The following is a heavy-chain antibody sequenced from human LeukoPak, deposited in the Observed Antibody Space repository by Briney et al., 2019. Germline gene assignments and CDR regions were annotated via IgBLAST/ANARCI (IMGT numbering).Heavy chain of an antibody. CDR1: GFTFSSYG. CDR2: IWYDGSNK. D-gene: IGHD3-22*01. Sequence: PGRSLRLSCAASGFTFSSYGMHWVRQAPGKGLEWVAVIWYDGSNKYYGDSVKGRFTISRDNSKKTLYLQMNSLRAEDTAVYYCARGGYDSSGYYGDYFDYWGQGTLVTVSS. CDR3: ARGGYDSSGYYGDYFDY. V-gene: IGHV3-33*01. J-gene: IGHJ4*02.